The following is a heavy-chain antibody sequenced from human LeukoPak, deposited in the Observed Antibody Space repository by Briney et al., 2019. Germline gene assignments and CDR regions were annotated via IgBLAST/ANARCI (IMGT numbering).Heavy chain of an antibody. CDR1: GGSFSGYY. D-gene: IGHD5-18*01. CDR2: INHSGST. CDR3: ARQADKGGYSYGYYFDY. V-gene: IGHV4-34*01. J-gene: IGHJ4*02. Sequence: SETLSLTCAVYGGSFSGYYWSWIRQPPGKGLEWIGEINHSGSTNYNPSLKSRVTISVDTSKNQFSLKLSSVTAADTAVYYCARQADKGGYSYGYYFDYWGQGTLVTVSS.